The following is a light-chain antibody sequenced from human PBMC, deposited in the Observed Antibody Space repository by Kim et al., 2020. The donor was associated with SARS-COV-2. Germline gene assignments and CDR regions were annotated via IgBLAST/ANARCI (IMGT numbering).Light chain of an antibody. J-gene: IGLJ2*01. Sequence: SPGQTGSITCSGDKLGDKYACWYQQKPRQSPVVVIHQDSKRPSGIPERFSGSNSGNTATLTISGTQAMDEADYYRQAWDSSTVVFGGGTQLTVL. CDR3: QAWDSSTVV. CDR1: KLGDKY. CDR2: QDS. V-gene: IGLV3-1*01.